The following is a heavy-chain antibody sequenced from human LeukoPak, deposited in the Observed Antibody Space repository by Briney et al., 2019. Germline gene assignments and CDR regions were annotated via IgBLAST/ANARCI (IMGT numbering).Heavy chain of an antibody. CDR2: IIPIFGTA. J-gene: IGHJ3*02. D-gene: IGHD2-8*02. CDR3: ARDGFDTGSHDAFDI. V-gene: IGHV1-69*05. Sequence: GASVKVSCKASGGTFSSYAISWVRQAPGQGLEWMGRIIPIFGTANYAQKFQGRVTITTDESTSTAYMELSSLRSEDTAVYYCARDGFDTGSHDAFDIWGQGTMVTVSS. CDR1: GGTFSSYA.